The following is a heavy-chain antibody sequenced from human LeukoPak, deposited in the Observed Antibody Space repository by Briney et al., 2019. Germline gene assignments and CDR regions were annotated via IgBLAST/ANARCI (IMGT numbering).Heavy chain of an antibody. CDR3: ARITMGGPYYYYYQYMDV. CDR2: TYHRGTS. Sequence: SETLSLTCAVSNSSVTGGSFWGWIRQSPGKGLEWIGTTYHRGTSYYNPSLKSRVTMSVDTSKNQFSLRLRSVTAVDTAMYFCARITMGGPYYYYYQYMDVWGKGTTVTVSS. J-gene: IGHJ6*03. D-gene: IGHD1-1*01. CDR1: NSSVTGGSF. V-gene: IGHV4-38-2*01.